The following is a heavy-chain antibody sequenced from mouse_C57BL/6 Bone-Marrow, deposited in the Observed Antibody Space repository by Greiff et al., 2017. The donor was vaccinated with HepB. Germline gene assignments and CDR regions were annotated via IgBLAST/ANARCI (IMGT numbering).Heavy chain of an antibody. CDR1: GFTFSSYG. CDR2: ISSGGSYT. D-gene: IGHD4-1*01. J-gene: IGHJ2*01. Sequence: EVMLVESGGDLVKPGGSLKLSCAASGFTFSSYGMSWVRQTPDKRLEWVATISSGGSYTYYPDSVKGRFTISRDNAKNTPYLQMSSLKSEDTAMYYCARHVWDEEDYFDYWGQGTTLTVSS. CDR3: ARHVWDEEDYFDY. V-gene: IGHV5-6*01.